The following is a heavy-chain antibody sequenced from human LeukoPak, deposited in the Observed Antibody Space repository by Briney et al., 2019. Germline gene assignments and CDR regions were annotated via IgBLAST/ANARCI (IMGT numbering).Heavy chain of an antibody. CDR3: ARESAYSGWFDY. D-gene: IGHD6-19*01. CDR1: GGSISSYY. Sequence: SETLSLTCTVSGGSISSYYWNWIRQPPGKGLEWIGYIHYRGSTDYNPSLKSRVTISVDTSKNQFSLKLNSVTAADTAVYYCARESAYSGWFDYWGQGTLVTVSS. CDR2: IHYRGST. J-gene: IGHJ4*02. V-gene: IGHV4-59*01.